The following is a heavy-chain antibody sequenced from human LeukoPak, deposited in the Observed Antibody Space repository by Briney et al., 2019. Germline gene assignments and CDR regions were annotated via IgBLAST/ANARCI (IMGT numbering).Heavy chain of an antibody. CDR2: IYYSGST. CDR3: ARAPIAVAGLGAFDI. CDR1: GGSISSGSYY. D-gene: IGHD6-19*01. V-gene: IGHV4-61*01. Sequence: SETLSLTCTVSGGSISSGSYYWSWIRQPPGKGLEWIGYIYYSGSTNYNPSLKSRVTISVDTSKNQFSLKLSSVTAADTAVYYCARAPIAVAGLGAFDIWGQGTMVTVSS. J-gene: IGHJ3*02.